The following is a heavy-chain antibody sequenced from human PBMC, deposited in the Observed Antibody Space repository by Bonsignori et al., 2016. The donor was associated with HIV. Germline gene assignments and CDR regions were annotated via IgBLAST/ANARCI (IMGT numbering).Heavy chain of an antibody. J-gene: IGHJ4*02. CDR2: IIPLIGMS. CDR3: ARWVGVHGTASSYYFDY. V-gene: IGHV1-69*10. Sequence: WVRQAPGQGLEWMGGIIPLIGMSNYAQEFQGRVTFTADKSTSTAYMDLSSLRSDDTAVYYCARWVGVHGTASSYYFDYWGQGTLVTVSS. D-gene: IGHD2-15*01.